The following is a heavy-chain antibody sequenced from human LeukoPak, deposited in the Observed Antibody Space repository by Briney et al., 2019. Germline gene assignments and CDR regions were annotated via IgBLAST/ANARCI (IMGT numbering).Heavy chain of an antibody. CDR2: ISAYNGNT. V-gene: IGHV1-18*01. J-gene: IGHJ4*02. Sequence: GGSVKVSFKASGYTFTSYGISWVRPAPGQGLEWMGWISAYNGNTNYSQKLQGRVTMTTDTSTSTAYMELRSLRSDDTAVYYCARDLAVAGTADYWGQGTLVTVSS. CDR1: GYTFTSYG. D-gene: IGHD6-19*01. CDR3: ARDLAVAGTADY.